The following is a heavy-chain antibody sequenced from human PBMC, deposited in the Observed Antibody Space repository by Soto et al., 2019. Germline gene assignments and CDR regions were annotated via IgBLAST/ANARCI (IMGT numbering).Heavy chain of an antibody. D-gene: IGHD5-18*01. CDR2: IFSSGST. V-gene: IGHV4-4*07. CDR3: AREVSYSSYNCAHGIQLWCFDF. CDR1: AGSIITFY. Sequence: ASLIHSHTKTVAAGSIITFYCSWVRQPAGTGLEWSGRIFSSGSTSFNPSLESRVAMSVDTSKNHFSLTLSSVTAADMAVYYCAREVSYSSYNCAHGIQLWCFDFRGQGAL. J-gene: IGHJ4*01.